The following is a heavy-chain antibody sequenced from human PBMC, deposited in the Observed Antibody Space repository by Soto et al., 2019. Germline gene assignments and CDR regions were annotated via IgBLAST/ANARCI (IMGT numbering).Heavy chain of an antibody. Sequence: HVQLVQSGAEVKKPGASLKVSCKASGYTFISYGVSWVRQSPGQGLEWLGWISPYNGNTNYAKKFQGRINMTTDTSTSIVYMDLRSLRTDDTAVYYCARDHTKWLTEAFDIWGQGTMVVVSS. V-gene: IGHV1-18*01. CDR3: ARDHTKWLTEAFDI. CDR2: ISPYNGNT. D-gene: IGHD5-12*01. CDR1: GYTFISYG. J-gene: IGHJ3*02.